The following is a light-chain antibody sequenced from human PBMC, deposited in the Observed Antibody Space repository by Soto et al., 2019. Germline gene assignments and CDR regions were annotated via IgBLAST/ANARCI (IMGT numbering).Light chain of an antibody. CDR3: STYTSTTPLGV. J-gene: IGLJ2*01. CDR1: SSDVRSYNY. V-gene: IGLV2-14*01. CDR2: GVS. Sequence: QSALTQPASVSGSPGQSITISCTGISSDVRSYNYVSWYQHHPGQAPKLLVYGVSNRPSGVSNRFSGSKSANTASLTIPGLQAEDEADYYCSTYTSTTPLGVFGGGTKLTVL.